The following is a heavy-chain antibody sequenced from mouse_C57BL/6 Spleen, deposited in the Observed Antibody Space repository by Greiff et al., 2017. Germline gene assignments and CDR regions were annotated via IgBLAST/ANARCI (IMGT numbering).Heavy chain of an antibody. CDR1: GFNIKDDY. Sequence: VQLQQSGAELVRPGASVKLSCTASGFNIKDDYMHWVKQRPEQGLEWIGWIDPENGDTEYASKFQGKATITADTSSKTADLQLSSLTSEDTAVYYCTTLGRRFAYWGQGTLVTVSA. D-gene: IGHD4-1*01. V-gene: IGHV14-4*01. J-gene: IGHJ3*01. CDR2: IDPENGDT. CDR3: TTLGRRFAY.